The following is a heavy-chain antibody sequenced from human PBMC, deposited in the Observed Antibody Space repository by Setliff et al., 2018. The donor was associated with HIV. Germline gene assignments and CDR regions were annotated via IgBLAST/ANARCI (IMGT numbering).Heavy chain of an antibody. J-gene: IGHJ6*03. D-gene: IGHD2-2*01. CDR2: ISSSSYI. CDR3: ARDQEYVIVVAASMNMPGYLHYYYMDV. V-gene: IGHV3-21*01. CDR1: GFTFSTFS. Sequence: GSLRLSCAASGFTFSTFSVNWVRQAPGKGLEWVSSISSSSYIYYADSVKGRFTISRDNAQNSLYLQMNSLRAEDTAVYYCARDQEYVIVVAASMNMPGYLHYYYMDVWGRGSTVTVSS.